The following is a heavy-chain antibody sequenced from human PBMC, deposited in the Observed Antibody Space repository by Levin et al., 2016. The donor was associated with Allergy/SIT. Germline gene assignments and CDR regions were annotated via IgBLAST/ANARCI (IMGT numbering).Heavy chain of an antibody. CDR2: ISGSGGST. J-gene: IGHJ6*02. CDR3: AKDRVLLRWLQPRGYYGMDV. Sequence: GESLKISCAASGFTFSSYAMSWVRQAPGKGLEWVSAISGSGGSTYYADSVKGRFTISRDNSKNTLYLQMNSLRAEDTAVYYCAKDRVLLRWLQPRGYYGMDVWGQGTTVTVSS. V-gene: IGHV3-23*01. D-gene: IGHD5-24*01. CDR1: GFTFSSYA.